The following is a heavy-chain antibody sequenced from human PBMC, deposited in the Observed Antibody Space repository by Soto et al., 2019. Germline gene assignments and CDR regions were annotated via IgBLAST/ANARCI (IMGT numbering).Heavy chain of an antibody. CDR2: IYYSGST. CDR3: ARSGYYDSSGYYYYY. CDR1: GGSISTYY. D-gene: IGHD3-22*01. Sequence: QVQLQESGPGLVKPSETLSLTCTVSGGSISTYYWSWIRQPPGKGLEWIGYIYYSGSTNYNPSLKSRVTMSVDTSRNQFSLKLSSVTAADTAVYYCARSGYYDSSGYYYYYWGQGTLVTVSS. V-gene: IGHV4-59*01. J-gene: IGHJ4*02.